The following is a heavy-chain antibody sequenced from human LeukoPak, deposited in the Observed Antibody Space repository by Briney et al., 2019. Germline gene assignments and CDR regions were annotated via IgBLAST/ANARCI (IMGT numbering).Heavy chain of an antibody. CDR1: GFDFSTQW. V-gene: IGHV3-7*01. Sequence: GGSLRLSCAASGFDFSTQWMSWVRQAPGKGLEWVAIVNQGATLKYYVDSVKGRFTISRDNAENSLYLQMNSLRADDTAVYYCARDWFTRLGELSPDRAFDYWGQGTLVTVSS. CDR3: ARDWFTRLGELSPDRAFDY. CDR2: VNQGATLK. D-gene: IGHD3-16*02. J-gene: IGHJ4*02.